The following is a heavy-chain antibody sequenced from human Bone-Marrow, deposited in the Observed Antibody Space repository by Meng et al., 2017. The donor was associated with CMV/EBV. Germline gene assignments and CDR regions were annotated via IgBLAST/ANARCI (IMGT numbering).Heavy chain of an antibody. J-gene: IGHJ6*02. CDR3: ARDIGVGFLSYYYYGMDV. Sequence: SETLSLTCSVSGGSMSTYYWGWIRQPPGKGLEWIGSIYYSGSTYYNPSLKSRVTISVDTSKNQFSLKLSSVTAADTAVYYCARDIGVGFLSYYYYGMDVWGQGTTVTVSS. D-gene: IGHD3-3*01. CDR1: GGSMSTYY. CDR2: IYYSGST. V-gene: IGHV4-39*07.